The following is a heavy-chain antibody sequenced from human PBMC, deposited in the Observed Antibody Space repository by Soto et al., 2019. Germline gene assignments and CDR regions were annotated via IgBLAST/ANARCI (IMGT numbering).Heavy chain of an antibody. V-gene: IGHV1-69*01. J-gene: IGHJ6*02. CDR1: GDTFKNCA. Sequence: QVQVVQSGVEVRRPGSSVKVSCKASGDTFKNCAISWVLQAPGQGLEWMGGIIPLFGTTDFAQRFQGRLTITTDESTTTAYMELSRLRSEDTATYYCGAELGFGKFCVVWGRGTTVIVSS. CDR2: IIPLFGTT. D-gene: IGHD3-10*01. CDR3: GAELGFGKFCVV.